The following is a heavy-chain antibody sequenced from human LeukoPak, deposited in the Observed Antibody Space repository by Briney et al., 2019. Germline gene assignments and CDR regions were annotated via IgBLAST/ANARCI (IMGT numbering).Heavy chain of an antibody. CDR1: GYTFTGYY. V-gene: IGHV1-2*02. J-gene: IGHJ4*02. Sequence: GASVTVSCKSSGYTFTGYYMHWVRQAPGQGLEWMGWINPNSGDTNYAQKFQGRVTMTRDTSISTSYMELSRLRSDDTAVYYCARAGDYGVVDYWGQGTLVTVSS. CDR2: INPNSGDT. CDR3: ARAGDYGVVDY. D-gene: IGHD4-17*01.